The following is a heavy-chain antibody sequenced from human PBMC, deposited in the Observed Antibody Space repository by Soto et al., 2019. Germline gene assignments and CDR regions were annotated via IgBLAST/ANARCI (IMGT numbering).Heavy chain of an antibody. D-gene: IGHD3-3*02. CDR2: NIPLFGTA. J-gene: IGHJ4*02. V-gene: IGHV1-69*01. CDR1: GGTLSNFV. Sequence: QVPLVQSGAEEKKHGSPAKVSCKASGGTLSNFVISWVRQDPGQGLEWMGGNIPLFGTANYAQKFQGRVTIIADESTGHTYMELTSVRSADTAVYYCSTAPVLVGETTYENYLDYGGQGTMVTVSS. CDR3: STAPVLVGETTYENYLDY.